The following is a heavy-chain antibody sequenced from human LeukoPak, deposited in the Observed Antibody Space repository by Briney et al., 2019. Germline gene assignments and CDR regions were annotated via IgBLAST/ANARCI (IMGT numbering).Heavy chain of an antibody. Sequence: PGGSLRLSCAASGFTFDDYAMHWVRQAPGKGLEWVSLISEDGGSTYYADSVKGRFTISSDNSKNSLYLQMNSLRTEDTALYYCAKDLTYYYDSSGYSPVDYWGQGTLVTVSS. V-gene: IGHV3-43*02. D-gene: IGHD3-22*01. CDR2: ISEDGGST. J-gene: IGHJ4*02. CDR1: GFTFDDYA. CDR3: AKDLTYYYDSSGYSPVDY.